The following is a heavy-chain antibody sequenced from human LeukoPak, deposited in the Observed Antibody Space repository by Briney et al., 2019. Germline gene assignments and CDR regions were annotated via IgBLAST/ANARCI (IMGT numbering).Heavy chain of an antibody. J-gene: IGHJ4*02. CDR2: ISCSGSTR. Sequence: GGSLRLSCAASGFTFSDYYMSWIRQAPGKGLEGVTYISCSGSTRYYADSVKGRFTISRDNAKNSLYLQMNSLRSEDTAVYYCANYYYGSGSYYNEDYWGQGTLVTVSS. CDR3: ANYYYGSGSYYNEDY. D-gene: IGHD3-10*01. CDR1: GFTFSDYY. V-gene: IGHV3-11*01.